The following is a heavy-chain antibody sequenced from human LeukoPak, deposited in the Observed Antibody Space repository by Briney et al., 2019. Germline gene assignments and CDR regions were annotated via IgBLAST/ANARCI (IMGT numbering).Heavy chain of an antibody. J-gene: IGHJ5*02. Sequence: GRSLRLSCAASGFTFDDYAMHWVRQAPGKGLEWVSGISWNSGSIGYADSVKGRFTISRDNAKNSLYLQMNSLRAEDTALYYCAKGIAAAPWGWFDPWGQGTLVTVSS. V-gene: IGHV3-9*01. D-gene: IGHD6-13*01. CDR1: GFTFDDYA. CDR3: AKGIAAAPWGWFDP. CDR2: ISWNSGSI.